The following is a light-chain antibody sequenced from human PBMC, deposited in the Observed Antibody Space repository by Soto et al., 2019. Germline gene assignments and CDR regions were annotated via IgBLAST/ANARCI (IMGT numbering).Light chain of an antibody. J-gene: IGKJ4*01. CDR1: QSISSNY. V-gene: IGKV3-20*01. Sequence: EIVLTQSRGTLSLSPGQRPTLSCRASQSISSNYLAWYQQKPGQSPRVXIYGASSRATGIPDRVSGSGSGTEFTLTISSLQSEDFEVYYCQQYNFWPLTFGGGTKVDIK. CDR3: QQYNFWPLT. CDR2: GAS.